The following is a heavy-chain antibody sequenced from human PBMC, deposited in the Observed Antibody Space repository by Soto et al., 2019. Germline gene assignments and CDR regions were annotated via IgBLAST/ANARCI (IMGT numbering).Heavy chain of an antibody. Sequence: QVQLVQSGAEVKKPGSSVKVSCKASGGTFSSYAISWVRQAPGQGLEWMGGIIPIFGTANYAQKFQGRVTITADESTITAYMELSSLRSEDTAVYYCARDRTTMVRGITFYYYGMDVWGQGTTVTVSS. CDR1: GGTFSSYA. V-gene: IGHV1-69*01. J-gene: IGHJ6*02. D-gene: IGHD3-10*01. CDR3: ARDRTTMVRGITFYYYGMDV. CDR2: IIPIFGTA.